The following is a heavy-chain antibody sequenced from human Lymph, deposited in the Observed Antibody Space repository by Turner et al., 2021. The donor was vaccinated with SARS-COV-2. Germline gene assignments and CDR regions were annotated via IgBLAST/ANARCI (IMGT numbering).Heavy chain of an antibody. Sequence: EVQLLESGGGLVKPGVALRLPCAASGFTFSTYSMNWVRQAPGKGLEWISSISSSSSYIYYADSVKGRFTNSRDDAKNSLYLQMNSLRAEDTAVYFCARDIPTTADYFDYWGQGTLVTVSS. CDR2: ISSSSSYI. CDR3: ARDIPTTADYFDY. CDR1: GFTFSTYS. V-gene: IGHV3-21*01. D-gene: IGHD4-17*01. J-gene: IGHJ4*02.